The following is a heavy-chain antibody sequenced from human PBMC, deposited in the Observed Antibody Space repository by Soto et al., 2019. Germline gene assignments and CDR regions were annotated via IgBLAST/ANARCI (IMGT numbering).Heavy chain of an antibody. Sequence: ASVQVSCKASGHTFSGYYVHWVRQAPGQGLEWLGWVNPTSGGTHYAQKFQGRVSMPRDTSLSAVYMELRSLRRDDMAVYFCASGYVGDDLTLTTVEFGRFWGQGTLVTVSS. J-gene: IGHJ4*02. D-gene: IGHD4-17*01. CDR3: ASGYVGDDLTLTTVEFGRF. CDR2: VNPTSGGT. CDR1: GHTFSGYY. V-gene: IGHV1-2*02.